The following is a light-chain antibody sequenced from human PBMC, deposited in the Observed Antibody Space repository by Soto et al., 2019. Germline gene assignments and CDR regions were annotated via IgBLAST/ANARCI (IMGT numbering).Light chain of an antibody. CDR2: EGS. J-gene: IGLJ1*01. V-gene: IGLV2-23*01. CDR3: CSYAGSSTVDV. Sequence: QSALTQPASVSGSPGQSITISCTGTSSDVGSYNLVSWYQQHPGKAPKLMIYEGSKRPSGVSNRFSGSKSGNTASLTISGLQAEDEAEYYCCSYAGSSTVDVFGTGTKLTVL. CDR1: SSDVGSYNL.